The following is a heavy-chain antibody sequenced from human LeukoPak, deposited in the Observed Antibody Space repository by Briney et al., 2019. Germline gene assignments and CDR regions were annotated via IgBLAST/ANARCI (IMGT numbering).Heavy chain of an antibody. CDR1: GFTFSSYA. J-gene: IGHJ4*02. V-gene: IGHV3-23*01. D-gene: IGHD6-19*01. CDR2: ISGHGGA. CDR3: AKSFAGAVAGSRGLDY. Sequence: GGSLRLSCAASGFTFSSYAMSWVRQAPGKGLERVSAISGHGGAYYADSVKGRITISRDNSKNTLYLQMNSLRAEDTAIYYCAKSFAGAVAGSRGLDYWGQGTLVSVSS.